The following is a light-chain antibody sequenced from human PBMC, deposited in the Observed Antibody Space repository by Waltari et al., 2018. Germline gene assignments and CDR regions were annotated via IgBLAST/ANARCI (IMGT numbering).Light chain of an antibody. J-gene: IGKJ2*01. CDR1: QSISSW. CDR2: DAS. Sequence: DIQMTQSPSTLSASVGDRVTVTCRASQSISSWLAWYQQKPGKAPKLLIYDASSLESGVPSRVSGSGSGTEFTLTISSLQPDDFATYYCQQYNSYSRTFGQGTKLEIK. CDR3: QQYNSYSRT. V-gene: IGKV1-5*01.